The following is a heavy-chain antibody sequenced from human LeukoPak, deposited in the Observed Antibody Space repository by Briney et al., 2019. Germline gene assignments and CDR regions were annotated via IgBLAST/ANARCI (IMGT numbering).Heavy chain of an antibody. J-gene: IGHJ4*02. CDR2: IYYSGST. V-gene: IGHV4-30-4*08. CDR1: GGSISSGDYY. Sequence: SETLSLTCTVSGGSISSGDYYWSWIRQPPGEGLEWIGYIYYSGSTYYNPSLKSRVTISVDTSKNQFSLKLSSVTAADTAVYYCARDFGLAAAGTFDYWGQGTLVTVSS. D-gene: IGHD6-13*01. CDR3: ARDFGLAAAGTFDY.